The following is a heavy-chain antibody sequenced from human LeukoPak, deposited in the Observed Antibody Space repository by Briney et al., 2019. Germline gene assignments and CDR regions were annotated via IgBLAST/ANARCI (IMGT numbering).Heavy chain of an antibody. CDR1: GDSISNYY. V-gene: IGHV4-59*01. J-gene: IGHJ3*02. CDR2: IYYSGST. Sequence: SETLSLTCTDPGDSISNYYWSWIRQPPGKGLEWIGYIYYSGSTNYNPSLKSRVTISVDTSKNQFSLKLSSVTAADTAVYYCARYRNEALFAFDIWGQGTMVTVSS. D-gene: IGHD1-14*01. CDR3: ARYRNEALFAFDI.